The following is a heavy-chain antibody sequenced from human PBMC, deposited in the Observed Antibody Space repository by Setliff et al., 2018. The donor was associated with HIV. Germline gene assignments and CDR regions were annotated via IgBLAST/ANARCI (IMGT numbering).Heavy chain of an antibody. CDR2: INCGNGKS. J-gene: IGHJ6*03. D-gene: IGHD6-6*01. CDR3: ARRVMSSSAYYYYYYYMDV. V-gene: IGHV1-3*01. Sequence: ASVKVSCKASGYTFSSYTMHWVRQSPGQGLEWMGWINCGNGKSKYSQKRQGRVTMTTDTSTSTAYMELRSLRSDDTAVYYCARRVMSSSAYYYYYYYMDVWGKGTTVTVSS. CDR1: GYTFSSYT.